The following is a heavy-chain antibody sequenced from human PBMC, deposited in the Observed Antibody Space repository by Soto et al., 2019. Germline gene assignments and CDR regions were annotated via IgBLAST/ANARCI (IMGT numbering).Heavy chain of an antibody. V-gene: IGHV3-30*03. CDR2: ISYDGSNK. Sequence: QPGGSLRLSCAASGFTFSSYGMHWVRQAPGKGLEWVAFISYDGSNKYYADSVKGRFTISRDISKNTLYLQMISLRGEDTAVYYCARPRGGYPYYHYGMDVWGQGTTVTVSS. CDR3: ARPRGGYPYYHYGMDV. CDR1: GFTFSSYG. D-gene: IGHD5-12*01. J-gene: IGHJ6*02.